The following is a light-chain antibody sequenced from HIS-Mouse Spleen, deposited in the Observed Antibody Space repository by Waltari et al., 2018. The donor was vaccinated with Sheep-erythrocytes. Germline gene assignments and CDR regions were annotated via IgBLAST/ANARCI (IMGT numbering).Light chain of an antibody. Sequence: QSALTQPRSVSGSPGQSVTISCTGTSSDVGGYNYVSWYQQHPAKAPKLMIYDVSKRPSGLPDRFSSSKSGNTASLTISGLQAEDEADYYCCSYAGSYNHVFATGTKVTVL. V-gene: IGLV2-11*01. J-gene: IGLJ1*01. CDR2: DVS. CDR1: SSDVGGYNY. CDR3: CSYAGSYNHV.